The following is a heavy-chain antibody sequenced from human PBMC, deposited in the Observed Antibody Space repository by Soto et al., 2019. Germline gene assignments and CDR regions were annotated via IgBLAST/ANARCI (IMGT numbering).Heavy chain of an antibody. Sequence: QVQLQESGPGLVKPSQTLSLTCTVSGGSISSGGYYWSWIRQHPGKGLEWIGYIYYSGSTYYNPSLKGRVTISVDTSKNQFSLKLSSVTAADTAVYYCARGYYDFWSGYFTWFDPWGQGTLVTVSS. V-gene: IGHV4-31*03. J-gene: IGHJ5*02. CDR1: GGSISSGGYY. CDR3: ARGYYDFWSGYFTWFDP. CDR2: IYYSGST. D-gene: IGHD3-3*01.